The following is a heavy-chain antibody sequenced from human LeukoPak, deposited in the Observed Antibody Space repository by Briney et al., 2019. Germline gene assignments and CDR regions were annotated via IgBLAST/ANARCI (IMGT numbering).Heavy chain of an antibody. J-gene: IGHJ6*03. CDR2: IYTSGST. CDR1: GGSINSYY. CDR3: AKYVDTAMVTGYYYMDV. D-gene: IGHD5-18*01. V-gene: IGHV4-4*07. Sequence: SETLSLTCTVSGGSINSYYWSWIRQPAGKGLEWIGRIYTSGSTNYNPSLKSRVTISVDKSKNQFSLKLSSVTAADTAVYYCAKYVDTAMVTGYYYMDVWGKETTVTVSS.